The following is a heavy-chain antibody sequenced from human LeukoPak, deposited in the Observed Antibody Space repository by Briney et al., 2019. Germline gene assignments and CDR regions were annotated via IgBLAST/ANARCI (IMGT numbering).Heavy chain of an antibody. CDR1: GNYW. CDR2: INSDGSWT. Sequence: TGGSLRLSCAASGNYWMHWVRQAPGKGLVWVSHINSDGSWTSYADSVKGRFTISKDNAKNTVYLQMNSLRAEDAAVYYCAKESAYSSSWYSSDWGQGTLVTVSS. D-gene: IGHD6-13*01. V-gene: IGHV3-74*01. J-gene: IGHJ4*02. CDR3: AKESAYSSSWYSSD.